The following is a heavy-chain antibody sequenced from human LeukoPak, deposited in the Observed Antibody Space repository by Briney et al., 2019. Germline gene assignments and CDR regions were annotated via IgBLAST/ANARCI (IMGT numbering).Heavy chain of an antibody. CDR3: AKSPYGSGSFSALDI. Sequence: PGGSLRLSCAASGFTFSSYGMHWVRQAPGKGLEWVAVIWYDGSNKYYADSVKGRFTISRDNSKNTLYLQMNSLRAEDTAVYYCAKSPYGSGSFSALDIWGQGTTVTVSS. D-gene: IGHD3-10*01. CDR2: IWYDGSNK. V-gene: IGHV3-33*06. J-gene: IGHJ3*02. CDR1: GFTFSSYG.